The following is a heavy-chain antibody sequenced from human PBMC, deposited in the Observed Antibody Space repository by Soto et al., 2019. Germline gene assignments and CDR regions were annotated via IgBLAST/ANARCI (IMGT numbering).Heavy chain of an antibody. CDR3: AGGFYYYDY. Sequence: GGSLRLSCVASGFGFSNYGMHWARQAPGKGLEWVAMISHDGSNKYYADSVKGRFTISRDNSKNTLYLQMGSLRPEDTAVYYCAGGFYYYDYCGQGVLVTVSS. D-gene: IGHD3-16*01. J-gene: IGHJ4*02. CDR1: GFGFSNYG. V-gene: IGHV3-30*03. CDR2: ISHDGSNK.